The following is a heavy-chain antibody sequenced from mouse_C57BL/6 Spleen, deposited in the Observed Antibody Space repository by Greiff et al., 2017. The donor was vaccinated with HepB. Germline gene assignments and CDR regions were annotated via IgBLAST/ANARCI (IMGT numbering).Heavy chain of an antibody. V-gene: IGHV1-64*01. Sequence: VQLQQPGAELVKPGASVKLSCKASGYTFTSYWMHWVKQRPGQGLEWIGMIHPNSGSTNYNEKFKSKDTLTVDKSSSTAYMQLSSLTSEDSAVYYCARDGSSRYFDVWGTGTTVTVSS. CDR2: IHPNSGST. J-gene: IGHJ1*03. D-gene: IGHD1-1*01. CDR3: ARDGSSRYFDV. CDR1: GYTFTSYW.